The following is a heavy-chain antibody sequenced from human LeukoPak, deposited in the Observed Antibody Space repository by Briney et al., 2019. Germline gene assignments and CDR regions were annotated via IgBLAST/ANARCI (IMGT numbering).Heavy chain of an antibody. D-gene: IGHD3-9*01. Sequence: SETLSLTCTVSGGSISYYYWTWIRQSPGKGLEWIGQIYYTGSTYYNPSLGRRVTISLDTSRIQFSLILTSVTAADTAVYYCARGGTYNDILSFDPWGQGTLVTLFS. CDR3: ARGGTYNDILSFDP. CDR2: IYYTGST. J-gene: IGHJ5*02. V-gene: IGHV4-59*01. CDR1: GGSISYYY.